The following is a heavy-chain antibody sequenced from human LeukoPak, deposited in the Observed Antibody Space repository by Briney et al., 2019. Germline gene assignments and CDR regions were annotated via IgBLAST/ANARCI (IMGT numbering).Heavy chain of an antibody. CDR1: GFTFSSYA. CDR3: ARDTYGDGFDY. D-gene: IGHD4-17*01. J-gene: IGHJ4*02. Sequence: PGGSLRLSCAASGFTFSSYAMTWVRQAPGKGLEWVSGISVSGGSTYYADPVKGRFTISRDTSKNTLYLQMNSLRAEDMAVYYCARDTYGDGFDYWGQGTLVTVSS. CDR2: ISVSGGST. V-gene: IGHV3-23*01.